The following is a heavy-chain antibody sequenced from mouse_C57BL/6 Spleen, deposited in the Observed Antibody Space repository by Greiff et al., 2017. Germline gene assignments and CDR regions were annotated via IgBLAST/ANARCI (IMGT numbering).Heavy chain of an antibody. CDR1: GFTFSSYA. CDR2: ISDGGSYT. Sequence: EVKLMESGGGLVKPGGSLKLSCAASGFTFSSYAMSWVRQTPEKRLAWVATISDGGSYTYYPDNVKGRFTISRDNAKNNLYLQMSHLKSEDTAMYYCASDAYYSKEGFAYWGQGTLVTVSA. V-gene: IGHV5-4*03. J-gene: IGHJ3*01. CDR3: ASDAYYSKEGFAY. D-gene: IGHD2-5*01.